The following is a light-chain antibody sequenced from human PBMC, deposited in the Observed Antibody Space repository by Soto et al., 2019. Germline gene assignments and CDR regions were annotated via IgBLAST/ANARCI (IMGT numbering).Light chain of an antibody. J-gene: IGKJ2*01. CDR2: KAS. CDR3: QQYNSYST. Sequence: DIQMTQSPSTLSASVGDRVTITCRASQSISSWLAWYQQKPGKAPKLLIYKASSLESGVPSRFSGSGSGTEITLTISSLQPDDFATNYCQQYNSYSTFGQGTKLEIK. V-gene: IGKV1-5*03. CDR1: QSISSW.